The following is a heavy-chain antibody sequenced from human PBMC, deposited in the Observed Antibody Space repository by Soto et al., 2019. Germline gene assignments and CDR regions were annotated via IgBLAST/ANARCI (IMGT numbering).Heavy chain of an antibody. D-gene: IGHD3-16*01. CDR3: ARHSGEYYYYYYGMDV. CDR2: IDPSDSYT. V-gene: IGHV5-10-1*01. Sequence: PGESLKISCKGSGYSFTSYWISWVRQMPGKGLEWMGRIDPSDSYTNYSPSFQGHVTISADKSISTAYLQWSSLKASDTVMYYCARHSGEYYYYYYGMDVWGQGTTVTVSS. CDR1: GYSFTSYW. J-gene: IGHJ6*02.